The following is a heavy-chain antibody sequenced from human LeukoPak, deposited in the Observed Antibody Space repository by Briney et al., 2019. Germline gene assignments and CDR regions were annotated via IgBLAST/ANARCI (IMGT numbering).Heavy chain of an antibody. CDR3: AKGIVPAAVGGD. V-gene: IGHV4-38-2*02. D-gene: IGHD2-2*01. Sequence: SETLSLTCTVSGYSISSGHYWGWIRQPPGKGLERIGSIYNGGSTYYNPSLKNRVTISKDPSKNQFSLNLNSVTAADTAVYYCAKGIVPAAVGGDWGQGILVTVSS. CDR2: IYNGGST. J-gene: IGHJ4*02. CDR1: GYSISSGHY.